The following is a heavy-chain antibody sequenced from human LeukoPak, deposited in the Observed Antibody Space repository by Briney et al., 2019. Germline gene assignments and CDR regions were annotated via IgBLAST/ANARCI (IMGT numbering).Heavy chain of an antibody. CDR2: VNPDGSTK. CDR3: AKDLESYYDSSGYHAFDI. D-gene: IGHD3-22*01. CDR1: GFSITSHW. V-gene: IGHV3-7*03. Sequence: GGSLRLSCVVHGFSITSHWIHWVRQAPGKGMEWIADVNPDGSTKTYVDSVRGRFFISRDNAKNSLYLQMNSLRAEDTALYYCAKDLESYYDSSGYHAFDIWGQGTMVTVSS. J-gene: IGHJ3*02.